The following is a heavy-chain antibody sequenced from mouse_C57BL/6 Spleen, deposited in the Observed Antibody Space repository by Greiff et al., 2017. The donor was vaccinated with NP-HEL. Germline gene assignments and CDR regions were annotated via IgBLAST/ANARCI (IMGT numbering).Heavy chain of an antibody. Sequence: QVQLKESGAELVRPGASVTLSCKASGYTFTNYEMHWVKQTPVHGLEWIGAIDPETGGTAYNQKFTGKAILTADKSSSTAYMELRSLTAEDSAVYYCTRPGDGDYWGQGTTLTVSS. CDR3: TRPGDGDY. V-gene: IGHV1-15*01. D-gene: IGHD3-3*01. CDR2: IDPETGGT. CDR1: GYTFTNYE. J-gene: IGHJ2*01.